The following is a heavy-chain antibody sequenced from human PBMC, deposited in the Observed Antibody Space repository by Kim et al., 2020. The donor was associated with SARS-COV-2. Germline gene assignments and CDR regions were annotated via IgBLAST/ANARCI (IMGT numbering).Heavy chain of an antibody. CDR2: MWYDGTNK. J-gene: IGHJ6*02. CDR3: AKDSASKWFGDSFPYSGMHV. Sequence: GGSLRLSCAASGFTFSSYGMHWVRQAPGKGLEWVALMWYDGTNKYYVDSVKGRFTISRDNSKNTLYLQMNSPRAEDTAVYYCAKDSASKWFGDSFPYSGMHVWGQGTTVTVSS. CDR1: GFTFSSYG. D-gene: IGHD3-10*01. V-gene: IGHV3-33*06.